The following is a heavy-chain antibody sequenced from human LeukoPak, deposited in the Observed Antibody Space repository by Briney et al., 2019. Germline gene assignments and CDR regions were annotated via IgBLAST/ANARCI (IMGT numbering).Heavy chain of an antibody. CDR1: GYTFTGYY. CDR3: ARDGYSGYDSIQLWFCLDY. D-gene: IGHD5-12*01. J-gene: IGHJ4*02. V-gene: IGHV1-2*02. Sequence: ASVKVSCKASGYTFTGYYMHWVRQAPGQGLEWMGWINSNSGGTNYAQKFQGRVTMTRDTSISTAYMELSRLRSDDTAVYYCARDGYSGYDSIQLWFCLDYWGQGTLVTVSS. CDR2: INSNSGGT.